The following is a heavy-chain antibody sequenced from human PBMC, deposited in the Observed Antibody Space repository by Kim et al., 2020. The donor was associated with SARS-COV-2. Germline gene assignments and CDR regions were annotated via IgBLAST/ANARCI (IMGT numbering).Heavy chain of an antibody. D-gene: IGHD3-22*01. CDR2: ISGSGGST. CDR3: AKGVGYYDSSGIDY. V-gene: IGHV3-23*01. J-gene: IGHJ4*02. CDR1: GFTFSSYA. Sequence: GGSLRLSCAASGFTFSSYAMSWVRQAPGKGLEWVSAISGSGGSTYYADSVKGRFTISRDNSKNTLYLQMNSLRAEDTAVYYCAKGVGYYDSSGIDYWGQGTLVTVSS.